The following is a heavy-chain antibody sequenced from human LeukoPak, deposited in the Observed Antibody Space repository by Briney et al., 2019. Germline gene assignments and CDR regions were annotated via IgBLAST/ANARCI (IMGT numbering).Heavy chain of an antibody. J-gene: IGHJ4*02. D-gene: IGHD3-16*02. CDR3: AREGRYRRAHSY. CDR2: INHSGST. V-gene: IGHV4-34*01. Sequence: SETLSLTCAVYGGSFSGYYWSWIRQPPGKGLEWIGEINHSGSTNYNPSLKSRVTISVDTSKNQFSLKLSSVTAADTAVYYCAREGRYRRAHSYWGQGTLVTVSS. CDR1: GGSFSGYY.